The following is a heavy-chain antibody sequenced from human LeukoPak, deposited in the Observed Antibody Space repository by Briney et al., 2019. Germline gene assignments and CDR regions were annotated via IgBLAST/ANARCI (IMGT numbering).Heavy chain of an antibody. CDR2: ISAYNGNT. CDR3: ARDRAPHYCSGGSCYSDWFDP. D-gene: IGHD2-15*01. CDR1: GYTFTSYG. Sequence: ASAKVSCMASGYTFTSYGISWVRQAPGQGLEWMGWISAYNGNTNYAQKLQGRVTMTTDTSTSTAYMELRSLRSDDTAVYYCARDRAPHYCSGGSCYSDWFDPWGQGTLVTVSS. J-gene: IGHJ5*02. V-gene: IGHV1-18*01.